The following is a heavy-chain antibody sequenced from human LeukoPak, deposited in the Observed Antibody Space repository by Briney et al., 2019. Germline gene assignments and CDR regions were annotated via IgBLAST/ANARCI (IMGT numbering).Heavy chain of an antibody. J-gene: IGHJ4*02. CDR2: ISYDGSNE. V-gene: IGHV3-30*18. CDR3: AKGPAPRLGEFSYHALVDY. D-gene: IGHD3-16*02. Sequence: PGGSLRLSCVASGFTFSSYDMHWVRQAPGKGLEWVAFISYDGSNENIADSVKGRFIISRDNSKNTLYLQMNSLRAEDTAVYYCAKGPAPRLGEFSYHALVDYWGQGTLVTVSS. CDR1: GFTFSSYD.